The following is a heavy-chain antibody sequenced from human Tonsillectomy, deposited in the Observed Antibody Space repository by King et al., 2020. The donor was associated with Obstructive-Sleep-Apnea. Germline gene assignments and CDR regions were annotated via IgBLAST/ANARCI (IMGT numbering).Heavy chain of an antibody. CDR2: ITTISHYI. D-gene: IGHD3-10*01. CDR3: TSALGSRALRDNWFDL. V-gene: IGHV3-21*01. CDR1: GFIFSDYD. Sequence: EQLVESGGGLVKPGGSLRLYCAASGFIFSDYDMNWVRRAPGKGLEWVSSITTISHYIYYADSVKGRFTISRDNANNLVYLQMSSLRAEDTAMYYCTSALGSRALRDNWFDLWGQGTLVTVSS. J-gene: IGHJ5*02.